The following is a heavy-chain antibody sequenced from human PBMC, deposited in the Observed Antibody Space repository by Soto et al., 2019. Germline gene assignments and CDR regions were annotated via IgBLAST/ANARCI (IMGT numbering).Heavy chain of an antibody. D-gene: IGHD1-1*01. CDR2: ITGSGTTI. CDR1: GFTFSSYG. CDR3: ARYNKIGTMDF. Sequence: PGGSLRLSCAASGFTFSSYGMNWVRQAPGKGLEWVSYITGSGTTISYADSVQGRFTISRDNAQNSLYLQMHSLRDEDTAVYYCARYNKIGTMDFWGQGTLVTVSS. V-gene: IGHV3-48*02. J-gene: IGHJ4*02.